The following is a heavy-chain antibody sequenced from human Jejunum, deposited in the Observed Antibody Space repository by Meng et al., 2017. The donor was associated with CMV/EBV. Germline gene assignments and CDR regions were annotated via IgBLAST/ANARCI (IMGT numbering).Heavy chain of an antibody. CDR1: FSNYA. V-gene: IGHV3-30*04. Sequence: FSNYARHWVRQAPGKGLEWVASISNDGGSQNYADSVKGRFTISRDESKGTLVLQMNSLRAEDSAVYFCARGGGLFCKAADCYYPLDLWGQGTLVTVSS. J-gene: IGHJ5*02. D-gene: IGHD2-21*02. CDR2: ISNDGGSQ. CDR3: ARGGGLFCKAADCYYPLDL.